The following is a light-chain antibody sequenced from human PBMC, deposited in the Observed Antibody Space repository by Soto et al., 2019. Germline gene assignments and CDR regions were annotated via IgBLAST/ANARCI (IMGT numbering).Light chain of an antibody. J-gene: IGLJ3*02. CDR1: NSNIGGNT. V-gene: IGLV1-44*01. Sequence: QSVLTQPPSASGTPGQRVTISCSGSNSNIGGNTVNWFQQLPGAAPKLLIYTNYQRPSGVPDRFSGSKSGTSASLAISGLQSDDEADYYCAAWDDSLNAWVFGGGTQLPS. CDR3: AAWDDSLNAWV. CDR2: TNY.